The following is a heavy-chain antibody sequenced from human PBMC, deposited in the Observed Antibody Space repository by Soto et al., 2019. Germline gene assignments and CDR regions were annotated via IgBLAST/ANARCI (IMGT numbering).Heavy chain of an antibody. V-gene: IGHV4-39*02. J-gene: IGHJ4*02. D-gene: IGHD5-18*01. CDR2: IYYGGST. CDR3: ARDRGYSYGPLYYFDY. CDR1: GGSISSSNYY. Sequence: SETLSLTCTVSGGSISSSNYYWGWIRQPPGKGLEWIGSIYYGGSTYYNPSRKTRVTISVDTSKNQFSLKLNSVTAADTAVYYCARDRGYSYGPLYYFDYWGQGTLVTVSS.